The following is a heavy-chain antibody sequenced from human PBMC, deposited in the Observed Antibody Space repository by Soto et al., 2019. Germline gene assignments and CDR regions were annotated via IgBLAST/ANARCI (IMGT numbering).Heavy chain of an antibody. CDR2: SYYSGST. D-gene: IGHD5-12*01. CDR1: GGSMSSGGYY. J-gene: IGHJ1*01. V-gene: IGHV4-31*03. CDR3: ASASQATDTSLGY. Sequence: QVQLQESGPGLVKPSQTLSLTCTVSGGSMSSGGYYWSWIRQHPGKGLECIGYSYYSGSTYYSPSLRSRITIAVNTCQNHFTLRLSSVTAVDSALYYCASASQATDTSLGYLGQGTLVTGSS.